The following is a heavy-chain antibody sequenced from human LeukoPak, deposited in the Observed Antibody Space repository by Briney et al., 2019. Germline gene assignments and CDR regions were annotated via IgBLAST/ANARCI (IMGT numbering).Heavy chain of an antibody. J-gene: IGHJ5*02. CDR2: IYYSGST. CDR1: GGSICSGDYY. D-gene: IGHD2-2*01. V-gene: IGHV4-30-4*01. CDR3: ARSLGYCSSTSCNRWFDP. Sequence: SETLSLTCTVSGGSICSGDYYWSWIRQPPGKGLEWIGYIYYSGSTYYNPSLKSRVTISVDTSKNQFSLKLSSVTAADTAVYYCARSLGYCSSTSCNRWFDPWGQGTLVTVSS.